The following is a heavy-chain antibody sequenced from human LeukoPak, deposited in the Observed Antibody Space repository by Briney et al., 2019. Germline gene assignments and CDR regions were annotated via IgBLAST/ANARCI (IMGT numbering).Heavy chain of an antibody. J-gene: IGHJ4*02. CDR2: ISGSGGRT. Sequence: PGGSLRLSCAASGFTFISDAMNWVRQAPGKGLQWVSGISGSGGRTYYADSVKGRFTISRDNSKNMLYLQMNSLRAEDTAVYYCAKPSITDDYFDYWGQGTLVTVSS. CDR3: AKPSITDDYFDY. V-gene: IGHV3-23*01. D-gene: IGHD3-10*01. CDR1: GFTFISDA.